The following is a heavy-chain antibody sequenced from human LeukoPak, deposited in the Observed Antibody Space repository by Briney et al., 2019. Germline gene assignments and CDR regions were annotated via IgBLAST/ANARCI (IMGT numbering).Heavy chain of an antibody. CDR2: IGGSGGST. D-gene: IGHD6-19*01. CDR3: AKGYIAVAGEFDY. V-gene: IGHV3-23*01. J-gene: IGHJ4*02. Sequence: GGSLSLSCAASGFTFSSYAMSWVRQAPGKGLEWVSAIGGSGGSTYYADSVKGRFTISRDNSKNTLYLQMNSLRAEDTAVYYCAKGYIAVAGEFDYWGQGTLVTVSS. CDR1: GFTFSSYA.